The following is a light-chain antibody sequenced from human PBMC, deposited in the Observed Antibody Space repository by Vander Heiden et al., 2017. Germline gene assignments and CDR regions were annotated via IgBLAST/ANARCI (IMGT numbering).Light chain of an antibody. Sequence: DIQMPQSPSSLSASVGDRVTITCRASQSISSYLNWYQQKPGKAPKLLIYAASSLQSGVPSRFSISGSGTDFTLTISSLQPEDFATYYCQQSYSTPPTFGQGTKLEIK. V-gene: IGKV1-39*01. CDR3: QQSYSTPPT. CDR1: QSISSY. J-gene: IGKJ2*01. CDR2: AAS.